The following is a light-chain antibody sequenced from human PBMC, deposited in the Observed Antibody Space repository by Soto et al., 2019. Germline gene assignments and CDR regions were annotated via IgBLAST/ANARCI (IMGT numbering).Light chain of an antibody. Sequence: EIVMTQSPATLSVPPGERVTLSCRASESVRSDLAWYQQKPGQTPRLLIYDGSTRAADIPVRFSGSGSGTEFTLTINSLQSADFAVYSWQQYNDCPTTSVGQGTRLVTK. CDR3: QQYNDCPTTS. V-gene: IGKV3-15*01. J-gene: IGKJ5*01. CDR1: ESVRSD. CDR2: DGS.